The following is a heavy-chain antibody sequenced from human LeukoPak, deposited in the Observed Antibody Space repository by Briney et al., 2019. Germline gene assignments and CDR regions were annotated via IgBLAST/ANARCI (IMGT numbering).Heavy chain of an antibody. D-gene: IGHD4-17*01. J-gene: IGHJ4*02. Sequence: GGSLRLSCAASGFTVSSNYMSWVRQAPGKGLEWVANIKQDGSEKYYVDSVKGRFTISRDNAKNSLYLQMNSLRAEDTAVYYCAREPYGDYFDYWGQGTLVTVSS. CDR1: GFTVSSNY. CDR2: IKQDGSEK. CDR3: AREPYGDYFDY. V-gene: IGHV3-7*03.